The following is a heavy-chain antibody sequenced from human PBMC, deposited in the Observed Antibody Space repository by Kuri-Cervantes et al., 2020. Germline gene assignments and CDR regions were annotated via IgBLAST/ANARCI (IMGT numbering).Heavy chain of an antibody. CDR1: GFTFSSYA. CDR3: AKAFVGAVGWFAY. J-gene: IGHJ4*02. V-gene: IGHV3-30*07. Sequence: GESLKISCAASGFTFSSYAMHWVRQAPGKGLEWVAVISYDGSNKYYADSVKGRFTISRDNSKNSLYLQMNSLRAEDTAVYYCAKAFVGAVGWFAYWGQGTLVTVSS. D-gene: IGHD1-26*01. CDR2: ISYDGSNK.